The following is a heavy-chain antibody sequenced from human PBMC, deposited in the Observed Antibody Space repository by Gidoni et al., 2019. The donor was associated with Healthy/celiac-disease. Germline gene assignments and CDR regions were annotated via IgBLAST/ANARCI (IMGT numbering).Heavy chain of an antibody. Sequence: EVQLVESGGGLLPPGGSLRLSCAASGYTVSGHCMSWVRHAPGKGLEWVSVISSGRSTYYAVSVKGRFTISRDNSKHTLYLQMNSLRAEDTAVYYCARASSTGTYYYGSGYWFDPWGQGTLVTVSS. CDR1: GYTVSGHC. V-gene: IGHV3-53*01. D-gene: IGHD3-10*01. J-gene: IGHJ5*02. CDR2: ISSGRST. CDR3: ARASSTGTYYYGSGYWFDP.